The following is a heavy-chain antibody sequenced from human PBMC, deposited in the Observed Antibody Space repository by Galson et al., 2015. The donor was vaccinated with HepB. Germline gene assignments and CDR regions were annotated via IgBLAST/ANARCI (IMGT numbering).Heavy chain of an antibody. D-gene: IGHD2-21*01. J-gene: IGHJ4*02. CDR2: IRHKGYGGTA. V-gene: IGHV3-49*03. CDR3: TRASGGDSDY. CDR1: GFTFGGYA. Sequence: SLRLSCATSGFTFGGYAMSWFRQAPGKGLEWVGFIRHKGYGGTAEYAASVKARFSISRDDSESIAYLQMDSLKTDDTAVYYCTRASGGDSDYWGQGTLVTVSS.